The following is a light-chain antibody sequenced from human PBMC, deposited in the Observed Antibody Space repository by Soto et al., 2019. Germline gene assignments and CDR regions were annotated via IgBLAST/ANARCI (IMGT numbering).Light chain of an antibody. J-gene: IGKJ4*01. CDR3: QQSYSTPLT. CDR1: QSISSY. Sequence: DIQMTQSPSSLSASVGDRLTITCRASQSISSYLNWYQKKPGKAPKLLIYAASSLQSGVPSKFSGSGSGTDFTLTISSLHPEDLATYYCQQSYSTPLTFGGGTKVDIK. CDR2: AAS. V-gene: IGKV1-39*01.